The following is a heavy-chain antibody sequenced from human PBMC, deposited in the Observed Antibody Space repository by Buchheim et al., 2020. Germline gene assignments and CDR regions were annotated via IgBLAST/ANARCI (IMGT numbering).Heavy chain of an antibody. CDR3: AKRYYYDSSGPIYYYYMDV. CDR1: GFTFSSYA. V-gene: IGHV3-23*01. D-gene: IGHD3-22*01. CDR2: ISGSGGST. J-gene: IGHJ6*03. Sequence: EVQLLESGGGLVQPGGSLRLSCAASGFTFSSYAMSWVRQAPGKGLEWVSAISGSGGSTYYADSVKGRFTISRDNSKNTPYLQMNSLRAEDTAVYYCAKRYYYDSSGPIYYYYMDVWGKGTT.